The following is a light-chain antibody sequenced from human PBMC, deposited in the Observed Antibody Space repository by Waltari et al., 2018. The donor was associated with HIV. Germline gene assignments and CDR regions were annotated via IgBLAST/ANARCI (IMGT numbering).Light chain of an antibody. J-gene: IGLJ2*01. CDR1: SSDIGGYNY. V-gene: IGLV2-8*01. CDR2: EVT. Sequence: QSALTQPPSASGSPGQSVTISCPGTSSDIGGYNYVSWYQQHPGKAPKLIMTEVTKQPSGGPDRLSGFKSGNTASLTVSCRQAEDEAHYYCSSYAPTNNFYVLFGGGTALTVL. CDR3: SSYAPTNNFYVL.